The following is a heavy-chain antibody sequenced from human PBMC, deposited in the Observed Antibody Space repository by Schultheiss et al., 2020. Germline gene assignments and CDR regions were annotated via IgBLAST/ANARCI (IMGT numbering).Heavy chain of an antibody. CDR2: INPNSGGT. Sequence: ASVKVSCKASGYTFTGYYMHWVRQAPGQGLEWMGWINPNSGGTNYAQKFQGRVTMTRDTSISTAYMELGSLRSEDTAVYYCATHQGAARPNYYYYMDVWGKGTTVTVSS. V-gene: IGHV1-2*02. CDR1: GYTFTGYY. D-gene: IGHD6-6*01. J-gene: IGHJ6*03. CDR3: ATHQGAARPNYYYYMDV.